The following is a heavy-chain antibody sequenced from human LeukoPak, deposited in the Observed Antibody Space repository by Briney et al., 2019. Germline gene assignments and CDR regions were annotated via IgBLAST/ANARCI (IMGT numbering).Heavy chain of an antibody. CDR3: AREMVATASYYYYYYYMDV. J-gene: IGHJ6*03. CDR2: ISGSGSTI. CDR1: GFTFSDYY. D-gene: IGHD2-15*01. V-gene: IGHV3-11*04. Sequence: TAGGSLRLSCAASGFTFSDYYMSWIRQAPGKGLEWVSYISGSGSTIYYADSVKGRFTISRDNAKNSVYLQMNSLRAEDTAVYYCAREMVATASYYYYYYYMDVWGKGTAVTVSS.